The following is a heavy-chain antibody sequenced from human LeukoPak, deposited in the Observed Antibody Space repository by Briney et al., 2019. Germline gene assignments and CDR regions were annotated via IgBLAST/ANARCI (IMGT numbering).Heavy chain of an antibody. CDR2: ISYDGSNK. CDR3: ASPGLSGSFYHYFDY. V-gene: IGHV3-30-3*01. D-gene: IGHD1-26*01. Sequence: GGSLRLSCAASGFTFSSYAMHWVRQAPGEGLEWVAIISYDGSNKYYADSVKGRFTISRDNSKNTLYLQMNSLRAEDAAVYYCASPGLSGSFYHYFDYWGQGTLVTVSS. CDR1: GFTFSSYA. J-gene: IGHJ4*02.